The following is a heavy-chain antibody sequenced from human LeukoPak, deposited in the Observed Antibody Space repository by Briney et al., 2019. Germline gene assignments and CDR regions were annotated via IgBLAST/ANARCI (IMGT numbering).Heavy chain of an antibody. J-gene: IGHJ3*02. CDR3: ARDASNDAFDI. Sequence: ASVKVSCKASGYTFTGYYMHWVRQAPGQGLEWMGWINPNSGGTNYAQKFQGRVTMTRDTSISTAYMELSSLRSEDTAVYYCARDASNDAFDIWGQGTMVTVSS. V-gene: IGHV1-2*02. CDR1: GYTFTGYY. CDR2: INPNSGGT.